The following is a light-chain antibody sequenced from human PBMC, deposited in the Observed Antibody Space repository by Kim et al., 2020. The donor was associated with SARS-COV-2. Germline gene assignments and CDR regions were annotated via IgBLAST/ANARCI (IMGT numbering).Light chain of an antibody. CDR1: SGHSTNA. J-gene: IGLJ3*02. Sequence: ASAKLTGTLSSGHSTNAIAWHQQQPEKGPRYLMKLNSDGSHNKGDGIPDRFSGSSSGAERYLTISSLQSEDEADYYCQTWGTGIWVFGGGTQLTVL. V-gene: IGLV4-69*01. CDR3: QTWGTGIWV. CDR2: LNSDGSH.